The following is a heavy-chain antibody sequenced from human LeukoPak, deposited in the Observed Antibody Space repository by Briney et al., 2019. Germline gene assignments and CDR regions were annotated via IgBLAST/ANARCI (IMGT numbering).Heavy chain of an antibody. CDR3: ATPTAVNYYDSSGLDAFDI. Sequence: GASVKVSCKASGGTFSSYAISWVRQAPGQGLEWMGGIIHIFGTANYAQKFQGRVTITADKSTSTAYMELSSLRSEDTAVYYCATPTAVNYYDSSGLDAFDIWGQGTMVTVSS. J-gene: IGHJ3*02. CDR2: IIHIFGTA. V-gene: IGHV1-69*06. CDR1: GGTFSSYA. D-gene: IGHD3-22*01.